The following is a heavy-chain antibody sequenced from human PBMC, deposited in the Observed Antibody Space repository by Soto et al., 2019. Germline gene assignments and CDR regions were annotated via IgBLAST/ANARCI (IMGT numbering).Heavy chain of an antibody. CDR2: IYYSGST. D-gene: IGHD6-6*01. CDR1: GGSISSSSYY. V-gene: IGHV4-39*01. CDR3: ATKTGAARPPNPYFDY. J-gene: IGHJ4*02. Sequence: SETLSLTCTVSGGSISSSSYYWGWIRQPPGKGLEWIGSIYYSGSTYYNPSLKSRVTISVDTSKNQFSLKLSSVTAADTAVYYCATKTGAARPPNPYFDYWGQGTLVTVSS.